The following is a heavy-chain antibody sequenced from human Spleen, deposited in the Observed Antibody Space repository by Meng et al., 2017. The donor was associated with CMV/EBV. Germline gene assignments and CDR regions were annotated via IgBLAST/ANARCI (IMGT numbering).Heavy chain of an antibody. D-gene: IGHD3-9*01. CDR3: ARDNDWGPDY. J-gene: IGHJ4*02. CDR1: GYTFTDHY. CDR2: IYPNSGGT. V-gene: IGHV1-2*02. Sequence: ASVKVSCKASGYTFTDHYFHWARQAPGQGLEWMGWIYPNSGGTHYAQKFQGRLTVTTDTSISTGYMELSSLGSDDTAVYYCARDNDWGPDYWGQGTLVTVSS.